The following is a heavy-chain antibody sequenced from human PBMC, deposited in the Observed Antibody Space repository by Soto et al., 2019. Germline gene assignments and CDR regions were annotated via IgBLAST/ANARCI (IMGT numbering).Heavy chain of an antibody. D-gene: IGHD3-3*01. CDR3: ARDQYDGFDY. J-gene: IGHJ4*02. CDR1: GGSISSYY. Sequence: SETLSLTCTVSGGSISSYYWSWIRQPPGKGLEWIGYIYYSGSTNYNPSLKSRVTISEDTSKNQFSLKLSSVTAADTAVYYCARDQYDGFDYWGQGTLVTVSS. CDR2: IYYSGST. V-gene: IGHV4-59*01.